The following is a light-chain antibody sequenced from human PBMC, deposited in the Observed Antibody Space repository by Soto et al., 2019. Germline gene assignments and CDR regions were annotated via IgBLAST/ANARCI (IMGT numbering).Light chain of an antibody. CDR2: DVS. Sequence: QSVLTQPASVSGSPGQSITISCTGTSSDVGGYNYVSWYQQHSGKAPKLMIYDVSNRPSGVSNRFSGSKSGNTASLTISGLQAEDEADYYCSSYTSSSTPGVFGTGTKVTVL. CDR1: SSDVGGYNY. J-gene: IGLJ1*01. CDR3: SSYTSSSTPGV. V-gene: IGLV2-14*01.